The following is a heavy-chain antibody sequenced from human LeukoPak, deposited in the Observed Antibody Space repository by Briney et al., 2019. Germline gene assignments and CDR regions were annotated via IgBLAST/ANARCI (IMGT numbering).Heavy chain of an antibody. V-gene: IGHV3-74*01. CDR3: IRGTVGAPGNDY. D-gene: IGHD1-26*01. CDR1: GXTFSNYW. CDR2: IRSDGTST. Sequence: GGSLRLSWAASGXTFSNYWMHWVRQGPGKGLVWVSRIRSDGTSTSYADSVRGRFTISRDNAKNTLYLQMSSLRAEDTAVYYCIRGTVGAPGNDYWGQGTLVTVSS. J-gene: IGHJ4*02.